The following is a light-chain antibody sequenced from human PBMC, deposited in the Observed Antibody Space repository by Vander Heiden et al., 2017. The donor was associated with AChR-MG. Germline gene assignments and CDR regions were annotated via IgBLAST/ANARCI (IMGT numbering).Light chain of an antibody. V-gene: IGLV4-69*01. CDR3: QTWGTGIRGV. CDR2: LNREGSH. J-gene: IGLJ3*02. Sequence: QLVLTQSPSASASLGASVKLTCTVSSGHSSHAIAWHQQQPEKGPRYLMKLNREGSHSKGDGGLDRFSGASSGAERYLTISSLHSEDEADYYCQTWGTGIRGVFGGGTKLTVL. CDR1: SGHSSHA.